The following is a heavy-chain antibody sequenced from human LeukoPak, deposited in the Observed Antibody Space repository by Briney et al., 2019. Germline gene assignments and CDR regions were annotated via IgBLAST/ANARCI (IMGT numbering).Heavy chain of an antibody. Sequence: GASVKVSCKASGYIFTDYSFHWVRQAPGQGLEWMGSINPDSGATRYAQKFQDRVTMTSDTSITTVYLDFSRLRSDDTAVFYCVRGGGRLFDWLRGPWGQGTLVTVSS. CDR2: INPDSGAT. D-gene: IGHD3-9*01. CDR1: GYIFTDYS. V-gene: IGHV1-2*02. CDR3: VRGGGRLFDWLRGP. J-gene: IGHJ5*02.